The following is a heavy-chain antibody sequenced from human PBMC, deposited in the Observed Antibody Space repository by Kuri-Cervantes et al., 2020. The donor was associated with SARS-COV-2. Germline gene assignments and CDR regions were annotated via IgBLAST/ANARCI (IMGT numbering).Heavy chain of an antibody. D-gene: IGHD3-22*01. CDR3: ARDRVNPSIWTHYYDSSGYDP. CDR2: ISAYNGNT. J-gene: IGHJ5*02. V-gene: IGHV1-18*04. CDR1: GYTFTSYG. Sequence: ASVKVSCKASGYTFTSYGISWVRQAPGQGLEWMGWISAYNGNTNYAQKLQGRVTMTTDTSKSTAYMELRSLRSDDTAVYYCARDRVNPSIWTHYYDSSGYDPWGQGTLVTVSS.